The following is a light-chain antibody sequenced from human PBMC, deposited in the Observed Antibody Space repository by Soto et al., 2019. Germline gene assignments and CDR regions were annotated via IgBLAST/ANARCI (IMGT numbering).Light chain of an antibody. V-gene: IGKV3-20*01. Sequence: DIVLTQSPGTLSLSPGERATLSCRASESVSSTYLAWYQQKPGQAPSLLIYGASSRPTVIPDRFSGSGSGTDFTLTISRLEPEDFAVYYCQQYGGSPQTFGQGTKLEIK. CDR1: ESVSSTY. CDR2: GAS. J-gene: IGKJ2*01. CDR3: QQYGGSPQT.